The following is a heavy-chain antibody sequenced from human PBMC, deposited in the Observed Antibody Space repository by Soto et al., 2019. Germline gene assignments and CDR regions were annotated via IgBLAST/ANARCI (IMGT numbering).Heavy chain of an antibody. CDR2: INSDGSST. D-gene: IGHD4-4*01. V-gene: IGHV3-74*01. Sequence: GGSLRLSCAASGFTFSSYWMHWVRQAPGKGLVWVSRINSDGSSTSYADSVKGRFTISRDNAKNTLYLQMNSLRAEDTAVYYCARDRLQPSYYYYYGMDVWGQGTTVTVSS. J-gene: IGHJ6*02. CDR3: ARDRLQPSYYYYYGMDV. CDR1: GFTFSSYW.